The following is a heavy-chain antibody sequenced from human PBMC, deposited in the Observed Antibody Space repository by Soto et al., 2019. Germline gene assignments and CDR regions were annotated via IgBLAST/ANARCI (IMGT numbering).Heavy chain of an antibody. V-gene: IGHV3-30*18. CDR1: GFTFRSYG. J-gene: IGHJ4*02. Sequence: SLRLSCAASGFTFRSYGMHWVRQAPGKGLEWVAVISYGGGNKYYADSVNGRVTISRDNSKNTLYLQMNSLRAEDTAVYYCAKDVSIAAADYHFDYWGQGTLVTVSS. D-gene: IGHD6-13*01. CDR2: ISYGGGNK. CDR3: AKDVSIAAADYHFDY.